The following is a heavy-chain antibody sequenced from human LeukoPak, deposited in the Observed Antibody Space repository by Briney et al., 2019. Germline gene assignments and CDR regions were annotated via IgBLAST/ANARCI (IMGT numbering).Heavy chain of an antibody. Sequence: GGSLRLSCAASGFTFSSYSMNWVRQAPGKGLEWVSSISRGSSNIYYADSLKGRFTISRDNAKNSLYLQMNSLRAEDTAVYYCAGRGCTDGVCHFDYWGQRRLVTVSS. D-gene: IGHD2-8*01. V-gene: IGHV3-21*01. J-gene: IGHJ4*02. CDR3: AGRGCTDGVCHFDY. CDR2: ISRGSSNI. CDR1: GFTFSSYS.